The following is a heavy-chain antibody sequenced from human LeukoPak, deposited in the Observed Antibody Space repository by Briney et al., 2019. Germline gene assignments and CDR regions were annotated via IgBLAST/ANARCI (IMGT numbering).Heavy chain of an antibody. D-gene: IGHD3-3*01. CDR3: AKDLGVRITIFGVPNY. CDR2: IRYDGSNK. J-gene: IGHJ4*02. CDR1: GFTFSSYG. V-gene: IGHV3-30*02. Sequence: GGSLRLSCAASGFTFSSYGMHWVRQAPGKGLEWVAFIRYDGSNKYYADSVKGRFTISRDNSKNTLYLQMNSLRAEDTAVYYCAKDLGVRITIFGVPNYWGQGTLVTVSS.